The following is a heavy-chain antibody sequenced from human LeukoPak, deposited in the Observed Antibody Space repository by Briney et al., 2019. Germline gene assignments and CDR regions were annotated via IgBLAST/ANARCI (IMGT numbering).Heavy chain of an antibody. CDR1: GFSLSTSGVG. J-gene: IGHJ5*02. CDR3: AHKKSMVRGAPYGFDP. CDR2: IYWDDDK. D-gene: IGHD3-10*01. Sequence: SGPTLVHPTQTLTLTFTYSGFSLSTSGVGVGWIRQPPVKALEWLALIYWDDDKRYSPSLKSRLTITKDTSKNQVVLTMTSMDPVDTATYYCAHKKSMVRGAPYGFDPWGQGTLVTVSS. V-gene: IGHV2-5*02.